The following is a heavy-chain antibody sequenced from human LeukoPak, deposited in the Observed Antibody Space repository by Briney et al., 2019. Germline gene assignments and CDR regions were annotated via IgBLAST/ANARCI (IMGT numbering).Heavy chain of an antibody. CDR1: GYSFTSYW. D-gene: IGHD2-2*01. V-gene: IGHV5-51*01. CDR3: ARPRILAAGHDGFDI. J-gene: IGHJ3*02. CDR2: IYPGDSDT. Sequence: GESLKISCKGSGYSFTSYWIGWVRQMPGKGLEWMGIIYPGDSDTRYSPSFQGQVTISADKSISTAYLQWSSLKASDTAMYYCARPRILAAGHDGFDIWGQGTMVTVSS.